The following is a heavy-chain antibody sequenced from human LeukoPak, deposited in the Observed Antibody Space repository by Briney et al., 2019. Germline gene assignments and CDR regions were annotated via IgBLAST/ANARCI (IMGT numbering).Heavy chain of an antibody. D-gene: IGHD1-26*01. Sequence: GGSLRLSCAASGFTFDDYAMRWVRQAPGKGLEWVSGISWNSGSIGYADSVKGRFTISRDNAKNSLYLQMNSLRAEDTALYYCAKAVQGIVGATWYYFDYWGQGTLVTVSS. CDR2: ISWNSGSI. V-gene: IGHV3-9*01. CDR1: GFTFDDYA. CDR3: AKAVQGIVGATWYYFDY. J-gene: IGHJ4*02.